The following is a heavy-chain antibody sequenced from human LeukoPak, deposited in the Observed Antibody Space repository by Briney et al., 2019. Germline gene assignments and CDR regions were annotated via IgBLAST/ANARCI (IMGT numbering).Heavy chain of an antibody. Sequence: GGSLRLSCAALGFTLRDYSMNWVRQAPGKGLEWVSFISSRTGTIYYADSVKGRFTISRDNAENSLFLHMNSLRAEDTAVYYCAQGNYYDSSAYSFDYFHHWGQGTLVTVSS. V-gene: IGHV3-48*04. D-gene: IGHD3-22*01. CDR2: ISSRTGTI. CDR1: GFTLRDYS. CDR3: AQGNYYDSSAYSFDYFHH. J-gene: IGHJ1*01.